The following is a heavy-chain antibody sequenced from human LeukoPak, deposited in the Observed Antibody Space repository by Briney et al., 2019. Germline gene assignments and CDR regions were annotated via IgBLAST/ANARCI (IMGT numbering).Heavy chain of an antibody. CDR2: IIPIFGTA. CDR3: ASHRVRLGELSFYYGMDV. CDR1: GGTFSSYA. J-gene: IGHJ6*04. D-gene: IGHD3-16*02. V-gene: IGHV1-69*13. Sequence: GASVKVSCKASGGTFSSYAISWVRQAPGQGLEWMGGIIPIFGTANYAQKFQGRVTITADESTNTAYMELSSLRSEDTAVYYCASHRVRLGELSFYYGMDVWGKGTTVTVSS.